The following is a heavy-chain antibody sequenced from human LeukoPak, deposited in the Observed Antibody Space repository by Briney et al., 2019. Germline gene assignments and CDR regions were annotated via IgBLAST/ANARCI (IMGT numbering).Heavy chain of an antibody. Sequence: GGSLRLSCVVSGFTLSSYWMAWVRQAPGKGLEWVASIRQDGGERNYVDSVRGRFTISRDNAKNSLYLQMNSLGAEDTAVYYCARSYSSSRGTFDYWGQGTLVTVSS. D-gene: IGHD6-6*01. CDR2: IRQDGGER. J-gene: IGHJ4*02. V-gene: IGHV3-7*01. CDR3: ARSYSSSRGTFDY. CDR1: GFTLSSYW.